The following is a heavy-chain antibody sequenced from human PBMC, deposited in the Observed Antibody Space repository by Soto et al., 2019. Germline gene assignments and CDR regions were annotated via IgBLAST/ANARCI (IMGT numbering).Heavy chain of an antibody. V-gene: IGHV4-34*01. CDR2: INHSGST. J-gene: IGHJ2*01. D-gene: IGHD2-15*01. CDR1: GGYFSGYY. CDR3: ARGPELYCTGGSCFRHSNPRYFDI. Sequence: SETLSLTCAVYGGYFSGYYWTWIRQPPGTGLEWIGEINHSGSTNYNPSLKSRVTISVDTSKNQFSLKLNSVTAADTAVYYCARGPELYCTGGSCFRHSNPRYFDIWGRGTLVTVSS.